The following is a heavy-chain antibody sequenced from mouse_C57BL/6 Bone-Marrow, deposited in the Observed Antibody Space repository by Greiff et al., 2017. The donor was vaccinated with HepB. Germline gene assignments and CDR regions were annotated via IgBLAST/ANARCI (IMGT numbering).Heavy chain of an antibody. Sequence: EVMLVESGGGLVQPGESLKLSCESNEYAFPSHDMSWVRKTPEKRLELVAAINSDGGSTYYPDTMERRFIISRDNTKKTMYLQMSSLRSEDTALYYCARTMVTSGAMDYWGQGTSVTVSS. D-gene: IGHD2-2*01. J-gene: IGHJ4*01. CDR2: INSDGGST. V-gene: IGHV5-2*01. CDR3: ARTMVTSGAMDY. CDR1: EYAFPSHD.